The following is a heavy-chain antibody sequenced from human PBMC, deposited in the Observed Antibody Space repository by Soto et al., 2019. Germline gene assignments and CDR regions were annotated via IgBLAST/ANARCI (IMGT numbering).Heavy chain of an antibody. Sequence: GGSLRLSCAASGFTFSSYSMNWVRQAPGKGLEWVSSISSSSSYIYYADSVKGRFTISRDNAKNSLYLQMNSLRAEDTAAYYSPRGPYSSSWYPAYTYEYFQHWGQGTLVTVSS. V-gene: IGHV3-21*01. CDR3: PRGPYSSSWYPAYTYEYFQH. CDR1: GFTFSSYS. D-gene: IGHD6-13*01. CDR2: ISSSSSYI. J-gene: IGHJ1*01.